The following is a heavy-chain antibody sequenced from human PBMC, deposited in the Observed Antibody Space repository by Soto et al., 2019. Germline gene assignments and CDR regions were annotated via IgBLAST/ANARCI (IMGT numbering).Heavy chain of an antibody. D-gene: IGHD6-13*01. CDR1: GGTFSSYA. CDR3: ARSNSSSWYGDYYYYGMDV. J-gene: IGHJ6*02. CDR2: IIPIFGTA. Sequence: SVKVSCKASGGTFSSYAISWVRQAPGQGLEWMGGIIPIFGTANYAQEFQGRATITADESTSTAYMELSSLRSEDTAVYYCARSNSSSWYGDYYYYGMDVWGQGTTVTVSS. V-gene: IGHV1-69*13.